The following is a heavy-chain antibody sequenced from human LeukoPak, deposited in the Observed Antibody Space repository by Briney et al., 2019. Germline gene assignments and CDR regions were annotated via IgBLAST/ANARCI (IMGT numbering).Heavy chain of an antibody. CDR3: AKDRDIILMGHGMDV. Sequence: GGSLRLSCAASGFTFTSFAMTWVRQAPGKGLEWVSTIGGRGGSTDYADSVKGRFTISRDNSKNTLYLQMNNLRAEDTAVYYCAKDRDIILMGHGMDVWGQGTTVTVSS. J-gene: IGHJ6*02. CDR1: GFTFTSFA. D-gene: IGHD3-10*01. V-gene: IGHV3-23*01. CDR2: IGGRGGST.